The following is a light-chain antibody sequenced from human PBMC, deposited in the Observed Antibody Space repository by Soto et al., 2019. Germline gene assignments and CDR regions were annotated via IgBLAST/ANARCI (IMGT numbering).Light chain of an antibody. CDR2: GAS. J-gene: IGKJ1*01. CDR3: QYYSSSRT. Sequence: EIVLTQSPGTLSLSPGERATLSCRASQSVSSSYLAWYQQQPGPATRLLIYGASSRATGIAERFSGSASGKYFTLTMSLLEAEDFAVYCRQYYSSSRTFGQGTQVEIK. CDR1: QSVSSSY. V-gene: IGKV3-20*01.